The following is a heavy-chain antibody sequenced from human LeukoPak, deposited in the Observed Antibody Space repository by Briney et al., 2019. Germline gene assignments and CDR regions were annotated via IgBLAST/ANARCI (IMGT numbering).Heavy chain of an antibody. J-gene: IGHJ1*01. V-gene: IGHV3-30*18. Sequence: GGSLRLSCAASGFTFSDYYMSWIRQAPGKGLEWVGVISYDGSEQHYGDSVKGRFSISRDDSKSTIYLQMNSLTVEDTALYYCAKPRTFYDILTVSFQQWGQGTWVSVSS. CDR2: ISYDGSEQ. CDR3: AKPRTFYDILTVSFQQ. D-gene: IGHD3-9*01. CDR1: GFTFSDYY.